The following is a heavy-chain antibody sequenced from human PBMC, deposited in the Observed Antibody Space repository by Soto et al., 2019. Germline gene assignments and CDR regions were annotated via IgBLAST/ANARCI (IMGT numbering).Heavy chain of an antibody. CDR1: GASISSYY. Sequence: SETLSLTCTVSGASISSYYWTWIRQPPGKGLEWIGYIADSGTTNYSPSLKGRVTISTDASKNQFSLKLISVTAADTAVYYCARSHPGYYYDSSSYSTDNWGQGTLVTVSS. CDR3: ARSHPGYYYDSSSYSTDN. D-gene: IGHD3-22*01. J-gene: IGHJ4*02. V-gene: IGHV4-59*01. CDR2: IADSGTT.